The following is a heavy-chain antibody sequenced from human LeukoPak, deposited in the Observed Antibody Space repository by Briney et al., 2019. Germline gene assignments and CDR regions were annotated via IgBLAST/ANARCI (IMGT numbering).Heavy chain of an antibody. CDR1: GFTFSSYA. CDR2: ISGSGGST. Sequence: PGGSLRLSCAASGFTFSSYAMSWVRQAPGKGLEWVSAISGSGGSTYYADSVKGRFTISRDNSKNTLYLQMNSLRAEDTALYYCLFVMIFGVVVSGTTPVDYWGQGTLVTVSS. CDR3: LFVMIFGVVVSGTTPVDY. D-gene: IGHD3-3*01. V-gene: IGHV3-23*01. J-gene: IGHJ4*02.